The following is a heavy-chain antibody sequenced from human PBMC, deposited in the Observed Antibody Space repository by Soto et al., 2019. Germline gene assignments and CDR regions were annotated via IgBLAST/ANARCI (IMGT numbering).Heavy chain of an antibody. CDR1: GFTVSYNY. V-gene: IGHV3-53*01. J-gene: IGHJ3*02. D-gene: IGHD3-10*01. CDR3: ARGMYGSGSYYIGDAFDM. CDR2: IYRGGDT. Sequence: GGSLRLSCAVSGFTVSYNYMNWVRQAPGKGLEWVSVIYRGGDTFYADSVKGRFTISRDNSKNTLYLQMNSLRAEDTAVHYCARGMYGSGSYYIGDAFDMWGQGTMVTVSS.